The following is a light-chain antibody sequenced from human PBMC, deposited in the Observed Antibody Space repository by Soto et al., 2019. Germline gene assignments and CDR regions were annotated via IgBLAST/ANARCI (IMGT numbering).Light chain of an antibody. CDR2: GTS. V-gene: IGKV3-20*01. J-gene: IGKJ5*01. CDR3: QQYGSSPIT. Sequence: EIVLTQSPGTLSLSPGEGATLSCRASQSVSSNYLAWYQPKPGRAPRLLIYGTSTRATGIPDRFSGSGSGTDFTLTISRLEPEDFGVYYCQQYGSSPITFGQGTRLEIK. CDR1: QSVSSNY.